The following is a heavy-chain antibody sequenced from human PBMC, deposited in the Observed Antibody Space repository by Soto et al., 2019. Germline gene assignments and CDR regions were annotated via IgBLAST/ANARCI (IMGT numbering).Heavy chain of an antibody. D-gene: IGHD6-19*01. CDR2: IIPIVGTA. V-gene: IGHV1-69*01. Sequence: QVQLEQSGGEVKKPGSSVKVSCKASGVTFSKFIMTWVRQAPGLGLEWVGGIIPIVGTANYAQKFQGRVTLTADESTSTSYLEVSNLRAEDTAVYYCAKVRYSSPMGYYYGMDVWGQGTAVTVSS. J-gene: IGHJ6*02. CDR3: AKVRYSSPMGYYYGMDV. CDR1: GVTFSKFI.